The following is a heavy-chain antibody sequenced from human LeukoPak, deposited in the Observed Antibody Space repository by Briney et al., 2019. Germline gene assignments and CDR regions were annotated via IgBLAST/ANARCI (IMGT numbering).Heavy chain of an antibody. CDR1: GFAFSSYE. Sequence: GGSLRLSCAASGFAFSSYEMNWVRQAPGKGLEWVSYISSTSSTIYYADSVQGRFTISRDNAKNSLYLQMNSLRAEDTAVYYCARYGDRTYYFDYWGEGTLDSLSS. D-gene: IGHD4-17*01. V-gene: IGHV3-48*03. CDR3: ARYGDRTYYFDY. J-gene: IGHJ4*02. CDR2: ISSTSSTI.